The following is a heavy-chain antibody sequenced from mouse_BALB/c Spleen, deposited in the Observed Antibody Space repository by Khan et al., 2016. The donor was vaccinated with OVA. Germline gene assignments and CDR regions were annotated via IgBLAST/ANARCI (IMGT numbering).Heavy chain of an antibody. V-gene: IGHV14-3*02. Sequence: VQLKESGAELVKPGATVKLSCTASGSTFNATFMHWLKQWPEQGLEWIGRINPPNGNTKYDPKFQGKATLTADKSSNTAYLQLSSLTSEDTAVYCGARMARKWGQGTTLTVSS. CDR2: INPPNGNT. J-gene: IGHJ2*01. CDR1: GSTFNATF. CDR3: ARMARK.